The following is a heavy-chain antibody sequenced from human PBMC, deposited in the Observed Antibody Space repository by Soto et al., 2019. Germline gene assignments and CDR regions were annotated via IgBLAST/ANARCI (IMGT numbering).Heavy chain of an antibody. CDR2: ISSSGNT. CDR1: DCCIRNCY. V-gene: IGHV4-59*01. Sequence: SETRSLACTCSDCCIRNCYWSWILQPPGKGLEWIGYISSSGNTNYNPSLKSRVSISVDTSKNQFSLNLTSVTAAYTAVYYCATATIVTNRSYFESWGKGPTVSVSS. CDR3: ATATIVTNRSYFES. J-gene: IGHJ4*02. D-gene: IGHD3-16*02.